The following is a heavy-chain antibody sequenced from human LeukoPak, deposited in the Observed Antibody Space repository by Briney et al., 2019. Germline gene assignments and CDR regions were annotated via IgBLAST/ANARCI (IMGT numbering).Heavy chain of an antibody. J-gene: IGHJ4*02. CDR2: IYDSGST. D-gene: IGHD6-13*01. V-gene: IGHV4-59*01. Sequence: SETLSLTCSVSGGFITNYYWSWIRQLPGKGLEWIGYIYDSGSTSYNPSLKSRVTMSVDTSKKHFSLKLSSVTAADTALYYCARVAPIIAGCYYFDSWGQGTLVTVSS. CDR3: ARVAPIIAGCYYFDS. CDR1: GGFITNYY.